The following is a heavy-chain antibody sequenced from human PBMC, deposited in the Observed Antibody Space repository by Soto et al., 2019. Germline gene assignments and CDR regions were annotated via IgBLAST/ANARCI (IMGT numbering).Heavy chain of an antibody. V-gene: IGHV3-30-3*01. J-gene: IGHJ4*02. Sequence: QVLLVESGGGVVQPGRSLRLSCAASGVTFSNYAMHWVRQAPGKGLEWVAVISYDGSNNYYADSVKGRFTISRDNSKNTVYLQMNSLRAEDTAVYYCATERSHSSSPYFDYWGQGTLVTVSS. CDR2: ISYDGSNN. D-gene: IGHD6-6*01. CDR1: GVTFSNYA. CDR3: ATERSHSSSPYFDY.